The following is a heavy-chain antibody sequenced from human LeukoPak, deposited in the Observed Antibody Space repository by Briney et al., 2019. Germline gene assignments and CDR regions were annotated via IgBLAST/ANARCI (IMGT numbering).Heavy chain of an antibody. Sequence: PSETLSLTCTVSGGSISSYYWSWIRQPPGKGLEWIGYIYYSGSTNYNPSLKSRVTISVDTSKNQFSLKLSSVAAADTAVYYCARANYCDSREAFDYWGQGTLVTVSS. CDR1: GGSISSYY. V-gene: IGHV4-59*01. CDR2: IYYSGST. D-gene: IGHD3-22*01. J-gene: IGHJ4*02. CDR3: ARANYCDSREAFDY.